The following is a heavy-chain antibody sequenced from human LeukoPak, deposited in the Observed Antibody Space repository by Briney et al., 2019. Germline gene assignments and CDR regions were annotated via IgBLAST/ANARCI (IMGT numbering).Heavy chain of an antibody. Sequence: SETLSLTCTVSDGSISSHYWSWIRQPPGKGLEWIGYIYDTGSTNYNPSLKSRVTISVDTSKNQFSLKLSSVTAAYTAVYYCARGESYFRYWGQGTLVTVSS. J-gene: IGHJ4*02. CDR1: DGSISSHY. V-gene: IGHV4-59*11. CDR2: IYDTGST. CDR3: ARGESYFRY.